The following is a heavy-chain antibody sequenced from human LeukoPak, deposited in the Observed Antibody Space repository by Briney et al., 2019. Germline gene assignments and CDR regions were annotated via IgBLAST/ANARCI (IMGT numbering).Heavy chain of an antibody. CDR1: GGSISSGSYY. CDR2: IYTSGST. Sequence: SQTLSLTCTVSGGSISSGSYYWSWIRQPAGKGLEWIGRIYTSGSTNYNPSLKSRVTISVDTSKNQFSLKLSSVTAADTAVYYCARAYCSSTSCREHAFDIWGQGTMVTVSS. D-gene: IGHD2-2*01. V-gene: IGHV4-61*02. J-gene: IGHJ3*02. CDR3: ARAYCSSTSCREHAFDI.